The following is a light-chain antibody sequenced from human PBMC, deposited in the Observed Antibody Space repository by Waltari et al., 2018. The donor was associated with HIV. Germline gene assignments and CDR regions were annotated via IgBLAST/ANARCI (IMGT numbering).Light chain of an antibody. V-gene: IGLV2-14*01. J-gene: IGLJ3*02. CDR3: SSYTTSSTVV. CDR1: SSDVGDSKY. CDR2: EVN. Sequence: QSALTQPASVSGSPGQSITISCTATSSDVGDSKYVSWYKQYPGKAPKLMIYEVNNRPAGVSNRFSGSKSGHTASLTISGLQTEDEGDYYCSSYTTSSTVVFGGGTKLTVL.